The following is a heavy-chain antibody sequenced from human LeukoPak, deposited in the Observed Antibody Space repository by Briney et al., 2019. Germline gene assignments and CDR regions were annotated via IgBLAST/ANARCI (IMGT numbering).Heavy chain of an antibody. CDR2: ISAYNGHT. Sequence: ASVKVSCKASGYTFTNYGISWVRQAPGQGLEWMGWISAYNGHTKYAQKVQGRLTITRNTSISTAYMELSSLRSEDTAVYYCARDSSGWYHWFDPWGQGTLVTVSS. J-gene: IGHJ5*02. CDR3: ARDSSGWYHWFDP. D-gene: IGHD6-19*01. V-gene: IGHV1-18*01. CDR1: GYTFTNYG.